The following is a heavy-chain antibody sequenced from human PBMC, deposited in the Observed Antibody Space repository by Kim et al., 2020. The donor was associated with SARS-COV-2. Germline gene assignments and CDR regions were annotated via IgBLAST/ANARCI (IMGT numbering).Heavy chain of an antibody. J-gene: IGHJ4*02. D-gene: IGHD3-3*02. V-gene: IGHV4-39*01. CDR3: ARTSLGWLLV. CDR2: IYYSGST. CDR1: GGSISSSSHY. Sequence: SETLSLTCTVSGGSISSSSHYWGWIRQPPGKGLEWIGSIYYSGSTYYNPSLKSRVTISVDTSKNQFSLKLSSVTAADTAVYYCARTSLGWLLVWGQGTLVTVSS.